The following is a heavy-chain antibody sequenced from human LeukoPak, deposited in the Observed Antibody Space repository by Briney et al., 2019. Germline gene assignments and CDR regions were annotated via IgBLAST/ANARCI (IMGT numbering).Heavy chain of an antibody. V-gene: IGHV3-48*03. CDR3: ARVLRYFDWLSAFDY. CDR2: ISSSGSTI. CDR1: GFTFSSYE. Sequence: GGSLRLSCAASGFTFSSYEMNWVRQAPGKGLEWVSYISSSGSTIYYADSVKGRFTISRDNAKNSLYLQMNSLRAEDTAVYYCARVLRYFDWLSAFDYWGQGTLVTVSS. D-gene: IGHD3-9*01. J-gene: IGHJ4*02.